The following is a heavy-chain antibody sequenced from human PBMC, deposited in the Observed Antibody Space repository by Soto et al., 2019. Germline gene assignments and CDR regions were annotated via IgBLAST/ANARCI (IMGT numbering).Heavy chain of an antibody. CDR2: INSDGSST. D-gene: IGHD2-15*01. CDR3: VRTSLVVAAATREDY. J-gene: IGHJ4*02. CDR1: GFTFSSYW. Sequence: EVQLVESGGGLVQPGESLRLSCAASGFTFSSYWMHWVRQAPGKGLVRVSRINSDGSSTSYAGSVKGRFTISRDNAKNTLYRQMNSLRAEDTAVYYCVRTSLVVAAATREDYWGQGTLVTVSS. V-gene: IGHV3-74*01.